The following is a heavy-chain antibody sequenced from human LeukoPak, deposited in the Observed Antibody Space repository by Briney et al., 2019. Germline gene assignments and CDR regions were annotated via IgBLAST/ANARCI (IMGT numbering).Heavy chain of an antibody. CDR3: ASLGNWEDY. J-gene: IGHJ4*02. D-gene: IGHD1-26*01. Sequence: SETLSLTCTVSGGSITTYYWRWIRQPPGKGHEWIGYIYYSGNAAYNPSLSGRVTISVDTSTSQVFLKLTSVTAADTGVYYCASLGNWEDYWGQGSLVTVSS. CDR1: GGSITTYY. V-gene: IGHV4-59*01. CDR2: IYYSGNA.